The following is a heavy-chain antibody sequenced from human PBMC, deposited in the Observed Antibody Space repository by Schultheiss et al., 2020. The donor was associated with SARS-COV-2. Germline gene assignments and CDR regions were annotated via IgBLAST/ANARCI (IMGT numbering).Heavy chain of an antibody. D-gene: IGHD2-2*01. Sequence: GGSLRLSCAASGFTVSSNYMSWVRQAPGKGLEWVSVIYSGGSTYYADSVKGRFTISRDNSKNTLYLQMNSLRAEDTAVYYCARGPDCSSTSCYGYWGQGTLVTVSS. CDR1: GFTVSSNY. V-gene: IGHV3-53*01. CDR3: ARGPDCSSTSCYGY. J-gene: IGHJ4*02. CDR2: IYSGGST.